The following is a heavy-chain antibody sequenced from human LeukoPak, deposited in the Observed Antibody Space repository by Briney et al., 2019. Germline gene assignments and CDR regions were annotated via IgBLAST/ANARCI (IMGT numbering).Heavy chain of an antibody. D-gene: IGHD3-3*01. V-gene: IGHV3-7*01. CDR3: ARANDFWSGYRGY. Sequence: GGSLRLSCAASGFTFSSYWMSWVRQAPGKGLEWVANIKQDGSEKYYVDSVKGRFTISRDNAKNSLYLQMNSLRAEDTAVYYCARANDFWSGYRGYWGQGTLVTVSS. J-gene: IGHJ4*02. CDR1: GFTFSSYW. CDR2: IKQDGSEK.